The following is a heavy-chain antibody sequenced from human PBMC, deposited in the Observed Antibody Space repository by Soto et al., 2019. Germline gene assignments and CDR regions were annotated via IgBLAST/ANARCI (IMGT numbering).Heavy chain of an antibody. Sequence: QVQLVESGGGVVQPGRSLRLSCAASGFIFSSYSMHWVRQAPGKGLEWVAVISYDGSNKYYADSVKGRSTISRDNSKNTLYLQMNSLRAEDTAVYYCARGAGIVVAGTSFDYWGQGTLVTVSS. J-gene: IGHJ4*02. CDR2: ISYDGSNK. D-gene: IGHD6-19*01. V-gene: IGHV3-30-3*01. CDR3: ARGAGIVVAGTSFDY. CDR1: GFIFSSYS.